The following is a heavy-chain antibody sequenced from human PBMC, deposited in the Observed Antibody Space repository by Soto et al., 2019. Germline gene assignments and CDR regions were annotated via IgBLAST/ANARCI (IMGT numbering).Heavy chain of an antibody. CDR2: ISSSSSTI. Sequence: GGSLRLSCAASGFTFSSYSMNWVRQAPGKGLEWVSYISSSSSTIYYADSVKGRFTISRDNAKNSLYLQMNSLRDEDTAVYYCARDLWGFGSGSYYNDPLVYYGMDVWGQGTTVTVSS. D-gene: IGHD3-10*01. CDR3: ARDLWGFGSGSYYNDPLVYYGMDV. CDR1: GFTFSSYS. V-gene: IGHV3-48*02. J-gene: IGHJ6*02.